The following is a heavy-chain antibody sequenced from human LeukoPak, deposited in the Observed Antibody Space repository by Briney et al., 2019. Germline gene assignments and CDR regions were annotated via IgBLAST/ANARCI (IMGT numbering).Heavy chain of an antibody. Sequence: PGGSLRLPCAASGFTFSDYYMSWIRQAPGKGLEWVSYISSSGSTIYYADSVKGRFTISRDNAKNSLYLQMNSLRAEDTAVYYCARGYYDFWSGYLIDYWGQGTLVTVSS. D-gene: IGHD3-3*01. V-gene: IGHV3-11*01. CDR1: GFTFSDYY. CDR3: ARGYYDFWSGYLIDY. J-gene: IGHJ4*02. CDR2: ISSSGSTI.